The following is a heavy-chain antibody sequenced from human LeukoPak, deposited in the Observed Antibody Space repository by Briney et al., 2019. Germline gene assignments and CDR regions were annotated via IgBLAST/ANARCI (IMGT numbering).Heavy chain of an antibody. CDR2: ISSSSAYI. J-gene: IGHJ4*02. V-gene: IGHV3-21*01. CDR3: ARSMIRGVVYFDY. D-gene: IGHD3-10*01. CDR1: GFTFSNYN. Sequence: RGSLRLSCAASGFTFSNYNINWVRQAPGKGLEWVSSISSSSAYIYYADSVKGRFTISRDNAKNSLYLQMNSLRAEDTAVYYCARSMIRGVVYFDYWGQGTLVTVSS.